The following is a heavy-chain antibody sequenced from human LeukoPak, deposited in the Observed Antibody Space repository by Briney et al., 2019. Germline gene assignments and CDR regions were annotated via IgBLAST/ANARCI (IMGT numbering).Heavy chain of an antibody. J-gene: IGHJ4*02. CDR1: GFTFNNYS. CDR3: AKVRFTDIVVVPAAHFDY. Sequence: GGSLRLSCAASGFTFNNYSMNWVRQAPGKGLEWVSYISSSSSNIYYIDSVKGRFTISRDNAKKSLYLQMNSLRAEDTAVYYCAKVRFTDIVVVPAAHFDYWGQGTLVTVSS. V-gene: IGHV3-48*01. D-gene: IGHD2-2*01. CDR2: ISSSSSNI.